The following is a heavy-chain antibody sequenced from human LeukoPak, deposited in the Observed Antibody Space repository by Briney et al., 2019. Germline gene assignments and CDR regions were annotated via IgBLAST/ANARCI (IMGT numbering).Heavy chain of an antibody. Sequence: ASVKVSCKASGYTFTSYGISWVRQAPGQGLEWMGWISAYNGNTNYAQKLQDRVTMTTDTSTSTAYMELRSLRSDDTAVYYCARVTEYYDILTGYYYWGQGTLVTVSS. CDR2: ISAYNGNT. CDR3: ARVTEYYDILTGYYY. CDR1: GYTFTSYG. J-gene: IGHJ4*02. V-gene: IGHV1-18*01. D-gene: IGHD3-9*01.